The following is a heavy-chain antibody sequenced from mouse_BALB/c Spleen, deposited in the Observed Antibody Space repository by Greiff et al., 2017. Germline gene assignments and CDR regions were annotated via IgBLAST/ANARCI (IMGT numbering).Heavy chain of an antibody. D-gene: IGHD1-1*01. V-gene: IGHV2-2*02. Sequence: LVAPSQSLSITCTVSGFSLTSYGVHWVRQSPGKGLEWLGVIWSGGSTDYNAAFISRLSISKDNSKSQVFFKMNSLQANDTAIYYCARNYYYGSSYYAMDYWGQGTSVTVSS. CDR2: IWSGGST. J-gene: IGHJ4*01. CDR3: ARNYYYGSSYYAMDY. CDR1: GFSLTSYG.